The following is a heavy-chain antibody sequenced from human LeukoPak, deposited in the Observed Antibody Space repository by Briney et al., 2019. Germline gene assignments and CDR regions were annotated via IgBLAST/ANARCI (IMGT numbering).Heavy chain of an antibody. J-gene: IGHJ5*02. D-gene: IGHD1-26*01. V-gene: IGHV3-23*01. CDR3: AKKYSTGLDP. CDR1: GFTFSSYW. Sequence: GGSLRLSCAASGFTFSSYWMHWVRQAPGKGLEWVSDISGSGSNTYYADSVKGRFTISRDNSKNTLYLQMNSLRVEDTAVYYCAKKYSTGLDPWGQGTLVTVSS. CDR2: ISGSGSNT.